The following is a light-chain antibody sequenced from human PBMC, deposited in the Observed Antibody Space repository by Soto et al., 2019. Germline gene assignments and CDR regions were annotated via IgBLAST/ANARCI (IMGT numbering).Light chain of an antibody. Sequence: QLVLTQPASVSGSPGQSITISCTGTSSDVGGYNYVSWYQQHPGKAPKLMIYEVSNRPSGVSDRFSGSRSGNTASLTISGRQAEDESDYYCISYTSSSTWVFGGGTKLTVL. J-gene: IGLJ3*02. CDR3: ISYTSSSTWV. CDR2: EVS. V-gene: IGLV2-14*01. CDR1: SSDVGGYNY.